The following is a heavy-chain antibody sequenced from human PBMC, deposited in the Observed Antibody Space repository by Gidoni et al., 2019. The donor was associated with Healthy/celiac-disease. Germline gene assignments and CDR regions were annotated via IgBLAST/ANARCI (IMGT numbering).Heavy chain of an antibody. V-gene: IGHV1-69*01. CDR1: GGTFSSYA. CDR2: IIPIFGTA. CDR3: ARRGARGAFDI. J-gene: IGHJ3*02. Sequence: VQLVQSGAEVKKPGSSVKVYCKASGGTFSSYASSWVRQAPGQGLEWMGGIIPIFGTANYAQKFQGRVTITADESTSTAYMELSSLRSEDTAVYYCARRGARGAFDIWGQGTMVTVSS.